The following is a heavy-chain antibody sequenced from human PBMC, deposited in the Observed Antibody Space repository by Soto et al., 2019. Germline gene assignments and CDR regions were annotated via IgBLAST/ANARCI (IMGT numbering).Heavy chain of an antibody. CDR2: ISSSSSTI. D-gene: IGHD3-22*01. J-gene: IGHJ4*02. Sequence: GGSLRLSCAASGFTFSSYSMNWVRQAPGKGLEWVSYISSSSSTIYYADSVKGRFTISRDNAKNSLYLQMNSLRDEDTAVYYCARDPESTDYYDSSGYWTYWGQGTLVTVSS. CDR3: ARDPESTDYYDSSGYWTY. V-gene: IGHV3-48*02. CDR1: GFTFSSYS.